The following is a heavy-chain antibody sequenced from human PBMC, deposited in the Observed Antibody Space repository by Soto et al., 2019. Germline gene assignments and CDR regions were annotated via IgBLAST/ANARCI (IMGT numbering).Heavy chain of an antibody. J-gene: IGHJ5*02. D-gene: IGHD4-17*01. Sequence: GGSLRLSCAASGFTFSDYYMSWIRQAPGKGLEWVSYITSGRTISYADSVKGRFTISRDNAKNSLYLQMNNLRAEDTAVYYCARDIGYGDYGWFDPWGQGTLVTVSS. CDR1: GFTFSDYY. CDR2: ITSGRTI. CDR3: ARDIGYGDYGWFDP. V-gene: IGHV3-11*01.